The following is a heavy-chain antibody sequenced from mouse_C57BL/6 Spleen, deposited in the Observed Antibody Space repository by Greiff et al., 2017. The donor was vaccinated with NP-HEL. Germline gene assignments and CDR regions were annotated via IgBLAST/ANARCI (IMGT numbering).Heavy chain of an antibody. CDR1: GYTFTIYW. Sequence: QVQLQQPGAELVKPGASVKMSCKASGYTFTIYWITWVKQRPGQGLEWIGDIYPGSGSTNYNEKFKSKATLTVDTSSSTAYMQLSSLTSEDSAVYYCARWGYGNYGGFAYWGQGTLVTVSA. J-gene: IGHJ3*01. V-gene: IGHV1-55*01. D-gene: IGHD2-1*01. CDR3: ARWGYGNYGGFAY. CDR2: IYPGSGST.